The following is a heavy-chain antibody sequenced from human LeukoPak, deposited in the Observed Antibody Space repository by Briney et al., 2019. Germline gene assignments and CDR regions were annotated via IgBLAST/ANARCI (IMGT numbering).Heavy chain of an antibody. CDR2: AFSDGRT. CDR3: ARGDFDY. CDR1: GITVSTNY. Sequence: GGSLRLSCGASGITVSTNYMSWVRQAPGKGLEWISIAFSDGRTFYADSVKGRFTISRDSSKNTVFLQMNSLRAEDTAVYYCARGDFDYWGQGTLVTVSS. J-gene: IGHJ4*02. V-gene: IGHV3-53*01.